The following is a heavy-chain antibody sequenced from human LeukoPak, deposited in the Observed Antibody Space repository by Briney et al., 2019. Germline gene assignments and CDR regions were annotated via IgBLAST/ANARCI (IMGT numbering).Heavy chain of an antibody. CDR3: ARVSRFYSDSSGDFDY. Sequence: ASVKVSCKASGYTFTDYYMHWVRQAPGQGLEWMGWITPNSGATKYAQKFRGRVSMTRDTSINTAYMELSRLRSDDTAIYYCARVSRFYSDSSGDFDYWGQGTLVTVSS. J-gene: IGHJ4*02. D-gene: IGHD3-22*01. CDR1: GYTFTDYY. CDR2: ITPNSGAT. V-gene: IGHV1-2*02.